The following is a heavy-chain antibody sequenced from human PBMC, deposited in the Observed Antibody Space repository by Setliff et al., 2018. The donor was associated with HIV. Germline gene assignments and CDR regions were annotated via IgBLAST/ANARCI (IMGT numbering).Heavy chain of an antibody. CDR1: GYTFINYG. CDR2: ISVYNGNT. Sequence: ASVKVSCKTSGYTFINYGIHWVRQAPGQGLEWMGWISVYNGNTNYAEKFQGRVTMTTDTSTSTAYMDLRSLRADDTALYYCARDYIHVFDIWGQGTMVTVSS. V-gene: IGHV1-18*01. J-gene: IGHJ3*02. CDR3: ARDYIHVFDI.